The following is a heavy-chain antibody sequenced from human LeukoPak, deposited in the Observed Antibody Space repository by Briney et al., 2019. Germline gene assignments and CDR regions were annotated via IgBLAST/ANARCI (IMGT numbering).Heavy chain of an antibody. D-gene: IGHD2-2*01. CDR1: GYTFTSYD. CDR3: ATTRGGYCSSTSCYPNWFDP. Sequence: ASVKVSCKASGYTFTSYDINWARQATGQGLEWMGWMNPNSGNTGYAQKFQGRVTMTRNTSISTAYMELSSLRSEDTAVYYCATTRGGYCSSTSCYPNWFDPWGQGTLVTVSS. CDR2: MNPNSGNT. J-gene: IGHJ5*02. V-gene: IGHV1-8*01.